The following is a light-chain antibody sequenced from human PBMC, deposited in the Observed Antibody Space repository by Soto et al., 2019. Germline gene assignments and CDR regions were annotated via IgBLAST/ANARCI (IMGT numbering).Light chain of an antibody. J-gene: IGKJ4*01. V-gene: IGKV3-11*01. CDR1: QSVGSY. CDR2: DAS. Sequence: EIVLTQSPATLSLSPGERATLSCRASQSVGSYLAWYQQKPGQAPRLLIYDASNRATGIPARFSGSGSGTDFTLTISSLEPEDFAVYYCQQRSNWPPLTFGGGTKVENK. CDR3: QQRSNWPPLT.